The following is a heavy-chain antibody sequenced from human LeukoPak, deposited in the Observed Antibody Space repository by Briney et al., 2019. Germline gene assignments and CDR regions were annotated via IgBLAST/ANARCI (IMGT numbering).Heavy chain of an antibody. CDR2: ISSSGSTI. D-gene: IGHD3-10*01. V-gene: IGHV3-11*04. J-gene: IGHJ3*02. Sequence: EGSLRLSCAASGFTFSDYYMNWVRQAPGKGLEWVSYISSSGSTIYYADSVKGRFTISRDNAKNSLYLQMNSLRAEDTAVYYCARETQLLDAFDIWGQGTMVTVSS. CDR3: ARETQLLDAFDI. CDR1: GFTFSDYY.